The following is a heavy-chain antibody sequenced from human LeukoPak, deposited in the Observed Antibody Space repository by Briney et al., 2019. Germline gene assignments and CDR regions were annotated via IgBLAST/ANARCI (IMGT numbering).Heavy chain of an antibody. CDR1: GGTFSSYA. V-gene: IGHV1-69*13. CDR3: ARGGGMVVTEEYFQH. Sequence: SVKVSCKASGGTFSSYAISWVRQAPGQGLEWMGGIIPIFGAANYAQKFQGRVTITADESTSTAYMELSSLRSEDTAVYYCARGGGMVVTEEYFQHWGQGTLVAVSS. D-gene: IGHD2-21*02. CDR2: IIPIFGAA. J-gene: IGHJ1*01.